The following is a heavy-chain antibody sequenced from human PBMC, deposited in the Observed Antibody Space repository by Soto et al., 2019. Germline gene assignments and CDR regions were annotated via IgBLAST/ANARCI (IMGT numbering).Heavy chain of an antibody. Sequence: SETLSLTCTVSGGSISSGGYYWSWIRQHPGKGLEWIGYIYYSGSTNYNPSLKSRVTISVDTSKNQFSLKLSSVTAADTAVYYCARRPVDYYGSGIWGMDVWGQGPRSPSP. CDR1: GGSISSGGYY. J-gene: IGHJ6*02. CDR2: IYYSGST. D-gene: IGHD3-10*01. V-gene: IGHV4-61*08. CDR3: ARRPVDYYGSGIWGMDV.